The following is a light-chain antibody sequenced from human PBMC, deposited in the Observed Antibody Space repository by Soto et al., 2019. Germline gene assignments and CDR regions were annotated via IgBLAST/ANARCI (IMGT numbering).Light chain of an antibody. CDR2: DAS. CDR1: QSLSSY. CDR3: QQRAGLPPT. V-gene: IGKV3-11*01. J-gene: IGKJ4*01. Sequence: EIVLTQSPATVSLSPGERPTLSCWASQSLSSYLAWYQQKPGQAPRLLIYDASNRANGIPARFTGSGSGTDFTLTISSLEPEDFAVYFCQQRAGLPPTFGGGTKVEIK.